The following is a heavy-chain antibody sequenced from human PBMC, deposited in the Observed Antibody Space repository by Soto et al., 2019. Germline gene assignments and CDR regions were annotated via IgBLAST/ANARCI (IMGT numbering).Heavy chain of an antibody. CDR3: ARDPSNDYGGDTFDY. J-gene: IGHJ4*02. D-gene: IGHD4-17*01. Sequence: SVKDSCKASGGTFSSYAIHFVRQAPGQGLEWLGKIIPSYDRTNYAQKFQGRVTVTADTYTTTAYMELSSLRSDDTAVYYCARDPSNDYGGDTFDYWGQGTLVTVSS. CDR2: IIPSYDRT. V-gene: IGHV1-69*04. CDR1: GGTFSSYA.